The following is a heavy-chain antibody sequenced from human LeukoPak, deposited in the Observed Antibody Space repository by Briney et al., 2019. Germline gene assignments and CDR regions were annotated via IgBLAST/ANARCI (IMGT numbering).Heavy chain of an antibody. V-gene: IGHV4-39*01. D-gene: IGHD3-22*01. J-gene: IGHJ3*02. CDR1: GGSISSSSYY. CDR2: IYYSGST. CDR3: AKCQHYYDSRDGGFDI. Sequence: KTSETLSLTCTVSGGSISSSSYYWGWIRQPPGKGLEWIGSIYYSGSTYYNPSLKSRVTISVDTSKNQFSLKLSSVTAADTAVYYCAKCQHYYDSRDGGFDIWGQGTMVTVSS.